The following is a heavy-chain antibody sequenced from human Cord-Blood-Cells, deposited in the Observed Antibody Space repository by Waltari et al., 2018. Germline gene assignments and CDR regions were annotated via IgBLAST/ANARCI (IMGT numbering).Heavy chain of an antibody. CDR1: GGSFSGSY. Sequence: QVQLQQSGAVPLKPSETLSLPCAAYGGSFSGSYWSWIRQPPGQVLEWIGEINRSGSTNYNPSLKSRVTISVDTSKNQFSLKLSSVTAADTAVYYCARGSGWGLFDYWGQGTLVTVSS. CDR2: INRSGST. D-gene: IGHD3-16*01. V-gene: IGHV4-34*01. CDR3: ARGSGWGLFDY. J-gene: IGHJ4*02.